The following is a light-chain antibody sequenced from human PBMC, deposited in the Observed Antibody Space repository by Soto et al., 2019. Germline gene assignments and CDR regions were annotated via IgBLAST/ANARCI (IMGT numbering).Light chain of an antibody. CDR1: QTFGSSY. J-gene: IGKJ4*01. Sequence: EIVLTQSPGTLSLSPGERLTLSCRASQTFGSSYLAWYQQKPGQAPRLLIYGASSRATGIPDRFSGSGSGTDFTLTISSLEPEDFAVYYCQQRSDWPPLTFGGGTKVDIK. V-gene: IGKV3D-20*02. CDR2: GAS. CDR3: QQRSDWPPLT.